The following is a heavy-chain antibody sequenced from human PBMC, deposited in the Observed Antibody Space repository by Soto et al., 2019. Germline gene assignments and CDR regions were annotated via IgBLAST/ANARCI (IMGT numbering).Heavy chain of an antibody. CDR3: ARHEGNGNVWPLDY. J-gene: IGHJ4*02. Sequence: PSETLSLTCTVSGDSIGTTHSYWAWIRQSPGKGLEWIGNIHYSGSTYYMPSLRSRATLSVDTSKNQFSLRLTSVTAEDTAVYYCARHEGNGNVWPLDYWGQGILVTV. D-gene: IGHD2-8*01. CDR1: GDSIGTTHSY. CDR2: IHYSGST. V-gene: IGHV4-39*01.